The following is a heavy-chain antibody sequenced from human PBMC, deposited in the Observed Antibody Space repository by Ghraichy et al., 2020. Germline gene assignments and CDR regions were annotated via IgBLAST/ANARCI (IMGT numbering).Heavy chain of an antibody. CDR2: IFHSGST. CDR3: ATYSGSYPFDY. V-gene: IGHV4-4*02. Sequence: SETLSLTCAVSGGSIISSNWWSWVRQPPGKGLEWIGEIFHSGSTNYNPSLKSRVTISVDKAKNQFSLKLTSVTAADTAVYYCATYSGSYPFDYWGQGTLVTVSS. J-gene: IGHJ4*02. CDR1: GGSIISSNW. D-gene: IGHD1-26*01.